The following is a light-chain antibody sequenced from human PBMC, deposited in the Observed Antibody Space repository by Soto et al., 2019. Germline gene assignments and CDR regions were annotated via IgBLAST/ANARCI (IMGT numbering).Light chain of an antibody. CDR2: VAS. V-gene: IGKV3-20*01. Sequence: EIGLTQSPGTLSLSPGERATLSCMDSQSGSSSYLAWNQHKPGQAHRLLIYVASSRATGITDRFSGSGSETDFTLTISRLEAEDFAVYYCQQYGSSPLVTFGQGTRLEIK. CDR3: QQYGSSPLVT. J-gene: IGKJ5*01. CDR1: QSGSSSY.